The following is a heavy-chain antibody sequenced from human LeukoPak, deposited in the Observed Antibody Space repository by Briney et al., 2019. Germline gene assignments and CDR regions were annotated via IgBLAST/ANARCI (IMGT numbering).Heavy chain of an antibody. CDR1: GFTFSCYS. CDR2: ISYSGSTI. J-gene: IGHJ4*02. CDR3: ASAGNSGY. V-gene: IGHV3-48*01. D-gene: IGHD5-12*01. Sequence: PGGSLRLSCAVSGFTFSCYSMNWVRQAPGKGLEWVSYISYSGSTIYYADSVKGRFTISRDNGKNSLYLQMNSLRADDTAVYYCASAGNSGYWGQGTLVTVSS.